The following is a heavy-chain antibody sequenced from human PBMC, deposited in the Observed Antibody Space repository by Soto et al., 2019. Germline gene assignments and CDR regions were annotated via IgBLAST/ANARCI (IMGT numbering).Heavy chain of an antibody. CDR1: GGSSSGYY. Sequence: PSETLSLTCAVYGGSSSGYYWSWTRQPPGKGLEWIGSVYYSGTTYYSPSLRSRVTISVDTSKNQFSLKLISVTAADTAVYYCARVDFYDSSGYYYLFDRWGQGTLVTVSS. V-gene: IGHV4-34*01. J-gene: IGHJ4*02. D-gene: IGHD3-22*01. CDR2: VYYSGTT. CDR3: ARVDFYDSSGYYYLFDR.